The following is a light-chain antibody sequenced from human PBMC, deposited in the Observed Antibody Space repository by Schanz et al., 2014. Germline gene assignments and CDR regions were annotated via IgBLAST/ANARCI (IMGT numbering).Light chain of an antibody. CDR3: CSYAGSSIWV. Sequence: QSVLTQPASVSGSPGQSITISCTATSSDVGRYNLVSWYQQHPGKAPKLMIYDVSNRPSGVSNRFSGSKSGNTASLTISGLQAEDEADYHCCSYAGSSIWVFGGGTKLTVL. V-gene: IGLV2-23*02. CDR2: DVS. J-gene: IGLJ3*02. CDR1: SSDVGRYNL.